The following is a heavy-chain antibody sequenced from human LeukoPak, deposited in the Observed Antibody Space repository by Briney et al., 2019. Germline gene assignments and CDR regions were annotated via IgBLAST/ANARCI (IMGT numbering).Heavy chain of an antibody. D-gene: IGHD1-26*01. Sequence: GGSLRLSCAASGLTFSSYAMSWVRQAPGKGLEWVSAISGSGGSTYYADSVKGRFTISRDNSKNTLYLQMNSLRAEDTAVYYCARDRYSGSYPLDYWGQGTLVTVSS. V-gene: IGHV3-23*01. CDR3: ARDRYSGSYPLDY. J-gene: IGHJ4*02. CDR1: GLTFSSYA. CDR2: ISGSGGST.